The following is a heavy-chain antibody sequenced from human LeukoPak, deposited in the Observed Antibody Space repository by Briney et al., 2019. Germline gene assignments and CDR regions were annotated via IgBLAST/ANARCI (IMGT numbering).Heavy chain of an antibody. Sequence: PGESLKISCKGSGYSFTNYWIGWVRQMPGKGLEWMGIIYPDDSDTRYSPSFQGQVTISADKSISTAYLQWSSLQASDTAIYYCARHDPSHYSVSGSFRNWFDPWGQGTLVTVSS. V-gene: IGHV5-51*01. CDR3: ARHDPSHYSVSGSFRNWFDP. CDR1: GYSFTNYW. D-gene: IGHD3-10*01. CDR2: IYPDDSDT. J-gene: IGHJ5*02.